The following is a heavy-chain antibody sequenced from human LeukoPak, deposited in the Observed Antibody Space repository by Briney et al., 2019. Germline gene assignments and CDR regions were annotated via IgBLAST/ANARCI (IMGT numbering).Heavy chain of an antibody. CDR3: ATDLPYSGYDKSDY. Sequence: GGSLRLSCAASGFTFDDYAMHWVRQAPGKGLEWVSSISSSSTYIYYADSVKGRFTISRDNAENSLYLQMNSLRAEDTAVYYCATDLPYSGYDKSDYWGQGTLVTVSS. V-gene: IGHV3-21*01. J-gene: IGHJ4*02. D-gene: IGHD5-12*01. CDR2: ISSSSTYI. CDR1: GFTFDDYA.